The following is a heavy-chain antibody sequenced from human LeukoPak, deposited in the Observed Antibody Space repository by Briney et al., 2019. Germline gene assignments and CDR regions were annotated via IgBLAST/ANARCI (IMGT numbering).Heavy chain of an antibody. D-gene: IGHD6-6*01. V-gene: IGHV1-69*01. J-gene: IGHJ3*02. CDR1: GGTFISYA. Sequence: SVKVSCKASGGTFISYAISWVRQAPGQGLEWMGGIIPIFGTANYAQKFQGRVTITADESTSTAYMELSSLRSDDTAVYYCAFAQLVGGAFDIWGQGTMVTVSS. CDR3: AFAQLVGGAFDI. CDR2: IIPIFGTA.